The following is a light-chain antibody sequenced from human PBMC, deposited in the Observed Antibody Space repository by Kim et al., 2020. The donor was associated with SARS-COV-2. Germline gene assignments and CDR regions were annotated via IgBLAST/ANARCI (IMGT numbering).Light chain of an antibody. V-gene: IGLV10-54*01. CDR1: SKNVGNEG. CDR2: RDN. Sequence: RQTATLTCVGNSKNVGNEGAAWLQQHQGHPPKLLFYRDNNRPSGISERLSASRSGNTASPTITGLQPEDEADYYCSAWDTSLSAWVFGGGTKLTVL. J-gene: IGLJ3*02. CDR3: SAWDTSLSAWV.